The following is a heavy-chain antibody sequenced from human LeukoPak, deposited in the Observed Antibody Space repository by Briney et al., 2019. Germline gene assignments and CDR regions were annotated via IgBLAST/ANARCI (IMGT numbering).Heavy chain of an antibody. J-gene: IGHJ4*02. CDR3: AKDVWLVRGVGGGYYFDY. CDR1: GFTFSVYG. V-gene: IGHV3-23*01. CDR2: ISGSGGST. D-gene: IGHD3-10*01. Sequence: GGSLRLSCASSGFTFSVYGMNWVRQAPGKGLEWVSAISGSGGSTYYADSVKGRFTISRDNSKNTVYLQMNSLRAEDTAVYYCAKDVWLVRGVGGGYYFDYWGQGTLLTVSS.